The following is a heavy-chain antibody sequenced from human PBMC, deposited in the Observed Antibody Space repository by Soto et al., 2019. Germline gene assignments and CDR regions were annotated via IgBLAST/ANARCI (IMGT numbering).Heavy chain of an antibody. D-gene: IGHD3-22*01. V-gene: IGHV1-69*12. Sequence: QVRLVQSGAEVKKTESSVKVSCEASGTTFSNFAIGWVRQAPGQGLEWMGGIILPFGTPNYAQKFQGRVTLSADESMTTVYMALRGLRSGDTAVYYCVRGPDYEGYFDYWGQGTRVTVSS. CDR2: IILPFGTP. J-gene: IGHJ4*02. CDR3: VRGPDYEGYFDY. CDR1: GTTFSNFA.